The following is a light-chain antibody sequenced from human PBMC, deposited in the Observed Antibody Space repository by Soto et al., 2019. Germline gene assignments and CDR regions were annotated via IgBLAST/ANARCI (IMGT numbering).Light chain of an antibody. CDR2: RSD. CDR1: RSTIGSTP. Sequence: QSVLTQPPSASGTPGQRVTISCSGSRSTIGSTPVQWYRQLPGTAPQLLIYRSDQRPSGVPDRFSGSKSGTSASLTSSGLQSEDEADYHCATWDDNVYGPVFGGGTKLTVL. V-gene: IGLV1-44*01. J-gene: IGLJ3*02. CDR3: ATWDDNVYGPV.